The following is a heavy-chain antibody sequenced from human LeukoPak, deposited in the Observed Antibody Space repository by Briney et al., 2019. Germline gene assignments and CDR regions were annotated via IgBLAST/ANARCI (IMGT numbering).Heavy chain of an antibody. V-gene: IGHV3-23*01. CDR1: GFTFSTYA. D-gene: IGHD1-14*01. CDR2: LSASGTYT. J-gene: IGHJ4*02. CDR3: AKGITEESLFDY. Sequence: GGSLRLSCTASGFTFSTYAMSWVRQTPGKGLEWVSALSASGTYTYYADSVKGRFTISRDNSKNTLYLQMNCLRAEDTAVYYCAKGITEESLFDYWGQGTLLTVSS.